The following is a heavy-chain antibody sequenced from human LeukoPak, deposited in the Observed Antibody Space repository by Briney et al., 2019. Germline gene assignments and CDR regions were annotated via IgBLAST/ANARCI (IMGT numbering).Heavy chain of an antibody. V-gene: IGHV3-48*04. D-gene: IGHD3-16*02. CDR1: GFTFSDYS. CDR3: ARVWELSYDY. Sequence: PGGSLRLSCAASGFTFSDYSMNWVRQAPGKGLEWVSYISFSVNTKYYGDSVKGRFTISRDNAKNSLYLQMNSLRAEDTALYHCARVWELSYDYWGQGTLVTVSS. J-gene: IGHJ4*02. CDR2: ISFSVNTK.